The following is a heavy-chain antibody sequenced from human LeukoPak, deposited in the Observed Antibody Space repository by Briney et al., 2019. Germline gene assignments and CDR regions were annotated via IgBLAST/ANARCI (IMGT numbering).Heavy chain of an antibody. Sequence: PSETLSLTCPVSGGSISSYYWSWIRQPPGKRLEWIGYIYYSGSTSYNPSLKGRVTISVDTSKNQISLKLSSVTAADTAVYYCARDLGVMVRAFDIWGQGTMVTVSS. D-gene: IGHD5-18*01. J-gene: IGHJ3*02. CDR2: IYYSGST. CDR3: ARDLGVMVRAFDI. CDR1: GGSISSYY. V-gene: IGHV4-59*01.